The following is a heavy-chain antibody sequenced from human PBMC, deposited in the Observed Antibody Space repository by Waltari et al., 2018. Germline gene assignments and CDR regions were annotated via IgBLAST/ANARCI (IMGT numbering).Heavy chain of an antibody. CDR3: ARDWRRSIEYLDWLLFALDY. CDR2: NSGSGDSV. Sequence: ELQLLEAGGGLVQPGGSLRLSCGASGFTFSSHAMSWVRQAPGKGLEWVSANSGSGDSVFYAESVKGRFTVSRDNSKNTLFLEMNSLRAEDTAVYFCARDWRRSIEYLDWLLFALDYWGQGTLVTVSS. J-gene: IGHJ4*02. CDR1: GFTFSSHA. V-gene: IGHV3-23*01. D-gene: IGHD3-9*01.